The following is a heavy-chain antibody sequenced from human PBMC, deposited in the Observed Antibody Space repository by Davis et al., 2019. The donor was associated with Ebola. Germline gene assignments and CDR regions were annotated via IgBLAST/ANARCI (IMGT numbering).Heavy chain of an antibody. D-gene: IGHD1-7*01. CDR3: ARVLGGTY. CDR1: GFTVSHNY. Sequence: PGGSLRLSCAVSGFTVSHNYMSWVRQAPGKGLEWVSVIYSGGSTDYADSVKGRFAISRDNSKNTLYLQMNSLGVEDTAVYYCARVLGGTYWGQGTLVSVSS. J-gene: IGHJ4*02. V-gene: IGHV3-66*01. CDR2: IYSGGST.